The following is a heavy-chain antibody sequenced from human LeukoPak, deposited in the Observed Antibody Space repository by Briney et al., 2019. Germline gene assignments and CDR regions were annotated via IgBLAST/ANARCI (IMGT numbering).Heavy chain of an antibody. D-gene: IGHD3-3*01. Sequence: GRSLGLSCAASGFTFSSCAMHWVRQAPGKGLEWVAVISYDGSNKYYADSVKGRFTISRDNSKNTLYLQMNSLRAEDTAVYYCARDINYDFWSGFYYYYYMDVWGKGTTVTVSS. V-gene: IGHV3-30*04. CDR1: GFTFSSCA. CDR3: ARDINYDFWSGFYYYYYMDV. J-gene: IGHJ6*03. CDR2: ISYDGSNK.